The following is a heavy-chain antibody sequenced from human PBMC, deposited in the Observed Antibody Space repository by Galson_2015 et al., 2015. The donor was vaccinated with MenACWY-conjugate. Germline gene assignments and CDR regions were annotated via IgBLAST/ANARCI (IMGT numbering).Heavy chain of an antibody. CDR1: GYIFTDYW. V-gene: IGHV5-51*01. CDR2: IYAGDSDI. D-gene: IGHD3-3*01. J-gene: IGHJ6*03. CDR3: ARLFNARPAYYYYYMDV. Sequence: QSGAEVKKPGESLTISCKGSGYIFTDYWIGWVRQMPGQGLEWMGIIYAGDSDIRYSPSFQGHVTIPADKSISTAYLQWSSLKASDTAIYYCARLFNARPAYYYYYMDVWGKGTTVTVSS.